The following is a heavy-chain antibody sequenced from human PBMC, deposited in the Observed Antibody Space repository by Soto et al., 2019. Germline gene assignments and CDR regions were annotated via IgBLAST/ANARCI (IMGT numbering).Heavy chain of an antibody. Sequence: SETLSLTCTVSGGSINSYYCSWIRQPAGKGLEWIGRLYTRGNTYYNPSLKSRLTMSADTSKNQFSMRLTSVTAADTAVYFCVGDQDYYYSGMDVWGQGTMVTVSS. V-gene: IGHV4-4*07. CDR2: LYTRGNT. J-gene: IGHJ6*02. CDR3: VGDQDYYYSGMDV. CDR1: GGSINSYY.